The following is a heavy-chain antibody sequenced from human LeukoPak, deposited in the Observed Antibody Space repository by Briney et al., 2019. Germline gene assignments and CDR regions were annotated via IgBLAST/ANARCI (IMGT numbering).Heavy chain of an antibody. CDR1: GFTFSDYY. D-gene: IGHD2-21*01. CDR3: ARACGGDCYWKYFDY. Sequence: GGSLRLSCAASGFTFSDYYMSWIRQAPGKGLEWVSYISSSGSTIYYADSVKGQFTISRDNAKNSLYLQMNSLRAEDTAVYYCARACGGDCYWKYFDYWGQGTLVTVSS. CDR2: ISSSGSTI. J-gene: IGHJ4*02. V-gene: IGHV3-11*04.